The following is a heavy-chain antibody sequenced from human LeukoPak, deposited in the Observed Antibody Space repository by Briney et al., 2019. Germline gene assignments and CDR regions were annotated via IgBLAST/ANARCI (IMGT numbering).Heavy chain of an antibody. CDR2: IYYSGST. CDR3: ARAPWEGEISDFDY. D-gene: IGHD1-26*01. J-gene: IGHJ4*02. V-gene: IGHV4-30-4*01. CDR1: GGSISSGDYY. Sequence: KPSETLSLTCTVSGGSISSGDYYWSWIRQPPGKGLEWIGYIYYSGSTYYNPSLKSRVTISVDTSKNQFSLKLSSVTAADTAVYYCARAPWEGEISDFDYWGQGTLVTVSS.